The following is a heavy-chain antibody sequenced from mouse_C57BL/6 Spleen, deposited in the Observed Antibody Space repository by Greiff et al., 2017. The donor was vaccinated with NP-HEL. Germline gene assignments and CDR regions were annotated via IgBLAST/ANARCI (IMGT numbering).Heavy chain of an antibody. D-gene: IGHD3-2*02. J-gene: IGHJ2*01. V-gene: IGHV5-6*01. CDR1: GFTFSSYG. Sequence: EVQLVESGGDLVKPGGSLKLSCTASGFTFSSYGMSWVRQTPDKRLEWVATISSGGSCTYYPDSVKGRFTISRDNPKNTLYLQMSRLKSEDTAMYYCARDSSGYGFDYWGQGTTLTVSS. CDR3: ARDSSGYGFDY. CDR2: ISSGGSCT.